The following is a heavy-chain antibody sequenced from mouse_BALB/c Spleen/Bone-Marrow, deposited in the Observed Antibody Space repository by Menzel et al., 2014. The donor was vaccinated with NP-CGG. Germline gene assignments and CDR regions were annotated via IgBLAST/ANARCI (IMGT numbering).Heavy chain of an antibody. CDR2: IDPANGNT. CDR3: GNYRYGWYFDV. V-gene: IGHV14-3*02. Sequence: EVQLVESGAELVKPGASVKLSCTASGFNIKDTYMHWVKQRPEQGLEWIGRIDPANGNTKYDPKFQGKATITADTSSNPAFLQHRSLASEDTAVYCCGNYRYGWYFDVWGAGTTVTVSS. CDR1: GFNIKDTY. D-gene: IGHD2-14*01. J-gene: IGHJ1*01.